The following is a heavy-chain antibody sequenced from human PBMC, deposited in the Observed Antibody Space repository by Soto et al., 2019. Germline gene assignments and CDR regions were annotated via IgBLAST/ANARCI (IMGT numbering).Heavy chain of an antibody. CDR1: GFTFSSYA. CDR2: ISGSGGST. CDR3: AKDRDGAAAGPTKFYGMDV. D-gene: IGHD6-13*01. V-gene: IGHV3-23*04. Sequence: EVQLVESGGGLVQPGGSLRLSCAASGFTFSSYAMSWVRQAPGKGLEWVSDISGSGGSTYYADSVRGRFTISRDNSKNTLYLQMNSLRAEDTAVYYCAKDRDGAAAGPTKFYGMDVWGQGTTVTVSS. J-gene: IGHJ6*02.